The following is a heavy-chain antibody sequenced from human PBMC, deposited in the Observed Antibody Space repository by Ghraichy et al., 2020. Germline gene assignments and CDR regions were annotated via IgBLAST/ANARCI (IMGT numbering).Heavy chain of an antibody. CDR3: ARVRGCSSTSCYPYFDY. J-gene: IGHJ4*02. CDR1: GGSISSSSYY. D-gene: IGHD2-2*01. CDR2: IYYSGST. Sequence: LSLTCTVSGGSISSSSYYWGWIRQPPGKGLEWIGSIYYSGSTYYNPSLKSRVTISVDTSKNQFSLKLSSVTAADTAVYYCARVRGCSSTSCYPYFDYWGQGTLVTVSS. V-gene: IGHV4-39*01.